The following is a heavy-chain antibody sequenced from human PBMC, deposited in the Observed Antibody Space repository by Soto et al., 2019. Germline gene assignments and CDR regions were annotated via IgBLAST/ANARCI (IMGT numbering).Heavy chain of an antibody. CDR2: IWYDGSNK. Sequence: QVQLVESGGGVVQPGRSLRLSCAASGFTFSSYGMHWVRQAPGKGLEWVAVIWYDGSNKYFADSVKGRFTISRDNSKNTLYLQMISMRAEDTAVYSCARDPGLYYDILPGYCRFDPWGHGPLVTVSS. D-gene: IGHD3-9*01. V-gene: IGHV3-33*01. CDR1: GFTFSSYG. CDR3: ARDPGLYYDILPGYCRFDP. J-gene: IGHJ5*02.